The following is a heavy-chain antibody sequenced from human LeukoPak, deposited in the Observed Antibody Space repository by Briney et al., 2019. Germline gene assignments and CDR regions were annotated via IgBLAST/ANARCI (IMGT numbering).Heavy chain of an antibody. CDR1: GFTFSSSW. CDR2: ISSRGSTI. D-gene: IGHD5-18*01. CDR3: ARHDTAMATDYGMDV. V-gene: IGHV3-48*04. Sequence: GGSLRLSCEASGFTFSSSWMHWVRQAPGKGLEWVSYISSRGSTIYYADSVKGRFTISRDNAKNSLYLQMNSLRAEDTAVYYCARHDTAMATDYGMDVWGQGTTATVSS. J-gene: IGHJ6*02.